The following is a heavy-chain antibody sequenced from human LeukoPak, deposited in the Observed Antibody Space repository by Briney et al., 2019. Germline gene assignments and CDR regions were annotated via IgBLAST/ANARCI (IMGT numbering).Heavy chain of an antibody. J-gene: IGHJ4*02. CDR2: INPSGGST. Sequence: ASVKVSCKASGHTFTSYYMHCVRQAPGQGLEWVGIINPSGGSTSYAQKFQGRVTMTRDTSTSTVYMELSSLRSEDTAVYYCARGAAAGTFLFDYWGQGTLVTVSS. CDR1: GHTFTSYY. V-gene: IGHV1-46*01. D-gene: IGHD6-13*01. CDR3: ARGAAAGTFLFDY.